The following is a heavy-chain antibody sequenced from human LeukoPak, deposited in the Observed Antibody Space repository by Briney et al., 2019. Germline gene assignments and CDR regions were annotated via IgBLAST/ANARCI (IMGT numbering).Heavy chain of an antibody. CDR3: ARDIRGYSYGDFDY. CDR1: GFTFSSYS. J-gene: IGHJ4*02. CDR2: ISSSSSYI. Sequence: TGGSLRLSCVASGFTFSSYSMNWVRQAPGKGLEWVSSISSSSSYIYYADSVKGRFTMSRDNAENSLYLQMNSLRAEDTAVYYCARDIRGYSYGDFDYWGQGTLVTVSS. D-gene: IGHD5-18*01. V-gene: IGHV3-21*01.